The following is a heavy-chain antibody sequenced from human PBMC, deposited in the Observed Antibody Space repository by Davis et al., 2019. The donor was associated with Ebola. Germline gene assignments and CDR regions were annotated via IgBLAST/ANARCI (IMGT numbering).Heavy chain of an antibody. CDR1: GGSISSYY. Sequence: PSETLSLTCTVSGGSISSYYWSWIRQPAGKGLEWIGRIYTSGSTNYNPSLKSRVTMSVDTSKNQFSLKLSSVTAADTAVYYCARGLGDYGDDDAFDIWGQGTMVTVSS. D-gene: IGHD4-17*01. CDR2: IYTSGST. CDR3: ARGLGDYGDDDAFDI. J-gene: IGHJ3*02. V-gene: IGHV4-4*07.